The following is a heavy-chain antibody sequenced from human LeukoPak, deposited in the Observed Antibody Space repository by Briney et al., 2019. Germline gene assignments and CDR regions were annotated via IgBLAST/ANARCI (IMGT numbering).Heavy chain of an antibody. CDR2: ISAYNGNT. Sequence: ASVKVSCKASGYTFTSYGISWVRQAPGQGLEWMGWISAYNGNTNYAQKLQGRGTMTTDTSTSTAYMELRSLRSDDTAVYYCARLGGDYDILTGPADYWGQGTLVTVSS. CDR3: ARLGGDYDILTGPADY. D-gene: IGHD3-9*01. J-gene: IGHJ4*02. CDR1: GYTFTSYG. V-gene: IGHV1-18*01.